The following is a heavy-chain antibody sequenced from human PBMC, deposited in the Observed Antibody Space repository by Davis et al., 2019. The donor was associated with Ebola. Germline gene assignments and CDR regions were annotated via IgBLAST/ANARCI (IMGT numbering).Heavy chain of an antibody. CDR3: VKRLDSYFEC. V-gene: IGHV3-23*01. CDR2: ITGSGSTI. Sequence: GESLKISCAGSGFTFSSNTMSWVRQAPGKGLEWVSTITGSGSTIYYADSVRGRFTISRDNPKNTLYLHMNSLRADDAAVYYCVKRLDSYFECWGQGTLVTVSS. D-gene: IGHD3-16*01. J-gene: IGHJ4*02. CDR1: GFTFSSNT.